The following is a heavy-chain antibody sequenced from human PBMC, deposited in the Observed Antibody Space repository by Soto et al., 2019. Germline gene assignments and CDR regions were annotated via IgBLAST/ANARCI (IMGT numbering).Heavy chain of an antibody. D-gene: IGHD1-1*01. CDR1: GGFVSSGSYY. J-gene: IGHJ3*02. CDR2: MSHSGGT. Sequence: QVQLQQWGAGLLKPSETLSLTCAVYGGFVSSGSYYWSWIRQPPGKGLEWMGEMSHSGGTHFNPSLKRRVTISVDTSKNQFSLKMSSVTAADTALYYCARVGRGTATTVVDAFDIWGPGTMVTVSS. V-gene: IGHV4-34*01. CDR3: ARVGRGTATTVVDAFDI.